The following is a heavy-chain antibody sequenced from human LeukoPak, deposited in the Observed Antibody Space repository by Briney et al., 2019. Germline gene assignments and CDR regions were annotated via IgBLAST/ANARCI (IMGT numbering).Heavy chain of an antibody. Sequence: GGSLRLSCAASGFTFSDYWMAWVRQAPGKGLEWAANIKQDGSHSYYVDSVRGRFTISRDNAKSSLFLQMNSLRVEDTAVYYCANLWEMGYWGQGTLVTVSS. CDR1: GFTFSDYW. V-gene: IGHV3-7*01. J-gene: IGHJ4*02. CDR3: ANLWEMGY. D-gene: IGHD5-24*01. CDR2: IKQDGSHS.